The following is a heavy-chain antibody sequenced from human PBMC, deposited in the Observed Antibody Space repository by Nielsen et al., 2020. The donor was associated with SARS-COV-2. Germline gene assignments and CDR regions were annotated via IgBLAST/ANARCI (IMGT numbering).Heavy chain of an antibody. CDR1: GDSMSDSNYY. Sequence: SETLSLTCTVSGDSMSDSNYYWVWIRQPPGKGLEWIASIYYRGITNYNTSLKSRVTISIDTSKNHYSLRLNSVAAADTAVYYWVRLNRRILTPLALASLRFDYWGQGSLVTVSS. J-gene: IGHJ4*02. CDR2: IYYRGIT. CDR3: VRLNRRILTPLALASLRFDY. V-gene: IGHV4-39*02. D-gene: IGHD3-3*02.